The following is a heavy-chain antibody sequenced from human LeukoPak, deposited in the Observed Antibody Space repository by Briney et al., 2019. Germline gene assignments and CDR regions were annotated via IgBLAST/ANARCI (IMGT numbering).Heavy chain of an antibody. Sequence: SETLSLTCTVSGDSISSSDYYWGWIRQPPGKGLGWIGTISYSGSTYYNPSLQSRVTISVDTSKNQFSLGLSSVTAADTAVYYCARGSRRLADFHYWGQGTLVTVSS. CDR3: ARGSRRLADFHY. J-gene: IGHJ4*02. V-gene: IGHV4-39*01. CDR1: GDSISSSDYY. D-gene: IGHD1-26*01. CDR2: ISYSGST.